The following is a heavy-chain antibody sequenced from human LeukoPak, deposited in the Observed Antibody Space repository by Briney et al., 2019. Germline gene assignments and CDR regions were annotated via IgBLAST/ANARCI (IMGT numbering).Heavy chain of an antibody. CDR1: GFSFDDYG. D-gene: IGHD3-16*01. Sequence: GGSLRLSCAASGFSFDDYGMRWVRQAPGKGLEWVAGIDWNSGSTDYGDSVRGRFTISRDNRKNSLYLQMNSLRAEDTAFYYCGKGLSIYTWRGPADSWGQGTLATVSS. J-gene: IGHJ4*02. CDR3: GKGLSIYTWRGPADS. CDR2: IDWNSGST. V-gene: IGHV3-9*01.